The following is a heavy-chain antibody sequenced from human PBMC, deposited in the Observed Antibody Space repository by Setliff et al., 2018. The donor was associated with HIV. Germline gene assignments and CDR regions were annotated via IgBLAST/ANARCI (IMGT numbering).Heavy chain of an antibody. J-gene: IGHJ4*02. CDR2: IYHSGST. CDR3: ARRWSYYYDLFDY. V-gene: IGHV4-38-2*01. CDR1: GYSISSGYC. Sequence: PSETLSLTCAVSGYSISSGYCWGWIRQPPGKGLEWIGTIYHSGSTYYNPSLKSRVTISVDTSKNQFSLKLSSVTAADTAVYYCARRWSYYYDLFDYWGQGTLVTVSS. D-gene: IGHD3-22*01.